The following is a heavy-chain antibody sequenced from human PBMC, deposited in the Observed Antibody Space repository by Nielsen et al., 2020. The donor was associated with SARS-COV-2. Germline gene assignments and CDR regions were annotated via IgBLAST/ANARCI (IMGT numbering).Heavy chain of an antibody. J-gene: IGHJ4*02. CDR1: GFTVSSNY. V-gene: IGHV3-53*01. D-gene: IGHD3-3*01. Sequence: GESLKISCAASGFTVSSNYMSWVRQAPGKGLEWVSVIYSGGSTYYADSVKGRFTISRDNSKNTLYLQMNSPRAEDTAVYYCARVAPLRFEGFDYWGQGTLVTVSS. CDR2: IYSGGST. CDR3: ARVAPLRFEGFDY.